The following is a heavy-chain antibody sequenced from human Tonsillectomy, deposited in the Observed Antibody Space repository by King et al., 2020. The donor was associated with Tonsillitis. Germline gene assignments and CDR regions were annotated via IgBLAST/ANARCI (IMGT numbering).Heavy chain of an antibody. D-gene: IGHD2-2*01. V-gene: IGHV3-7*01. Sequence: VQLVESGGGLVQPGGSLRLSCAASGFTFSRYWMTWVRQAPGKGLEWVANIKQDGSETYYVDSVKGRFTNSRDNAKNSLYLQMNSLRAEDTAVYSCAGRSCTSTACYASSRNSFDNWGQGTVVTVSS. J-gene: IGHJ4*02. CDR2: IKQDGSET. CDR3: AGRSCTSTACYASSRNSFDN. CDR1: GFTFSRYW.